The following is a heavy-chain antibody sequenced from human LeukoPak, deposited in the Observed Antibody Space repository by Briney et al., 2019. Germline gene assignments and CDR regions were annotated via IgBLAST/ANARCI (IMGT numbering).Heavy chain of an antibody. CDR2: IYYSGST. D-gene: IGHD6-6*01. Sequence: SETLSLTCSVSGGSISSYYWSWIRQPPGKGLERIGHIYYSGSTNYNPSLKSRVTISVDTSKNQFSLKLSSVTAADTAVYYCARHEYGLNFDYWGQGTLVTVSS. CDR1: GGSISSYY. CDR3: ARHEYGLNFDY. V-gene: IGHV4-59*08. J-gene: IGHJ4*02.